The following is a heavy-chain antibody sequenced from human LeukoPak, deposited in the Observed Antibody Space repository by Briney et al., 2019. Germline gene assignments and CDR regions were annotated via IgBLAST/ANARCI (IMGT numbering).Heavy chain of an antibody. D-gene: IGHD3-3*01. Sequence: PGGSLRLSCAASGFTVSSNYMSWVRQAPGKGLEWVANIKQDGSEKYYVDSVKGRFTISRDNAKNSLYLQMNSLRAEDTAVYYCAREYDFWSGYFRNPYFDYWGQGTLVTVSS. CDR1: GFTVSSNY. CDR3: AREYDFWSGYFRNPYFDY. V-gene: IGHV3-7*01. CDR2: IKQDGSEK. J-gene: IGHJ4*02.